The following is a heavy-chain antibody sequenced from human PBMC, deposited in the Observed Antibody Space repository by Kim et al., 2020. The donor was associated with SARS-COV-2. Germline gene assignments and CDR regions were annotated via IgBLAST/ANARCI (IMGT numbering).Heavy chain of an antibody. CDR1: GYTFTGYY. Sequence: ASVKVSCKASGYTFTGYYMHWVRQAPGQGLEWMGWINPNSGGTNYAQKFQGWVTMTRDTSISTAYMELSRLRSDDTAVYYCARASYSSSWYSRWFDPWGQGTLLTVSS. J-gene: IGHJ5*02. D-gene: IGHD6-13*01. CDR2: INPNSGGT. CDR3: ARASYSSSWYSRWFDP. V-gene: IGHV1-2*04.